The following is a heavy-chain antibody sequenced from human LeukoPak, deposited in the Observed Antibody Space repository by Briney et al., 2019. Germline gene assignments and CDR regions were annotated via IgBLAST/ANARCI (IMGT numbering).Heavy chain of an antibody. CDR2: IYTSGTT. D-gene: IGHD3-22*01. CDR1: GGPINNYY. CDR3: AREFKDYDGSGYYYAY. J-gene: IGHJ4*02. V-gene: IGHV4-4*07. Sequence: SETLSLTCTVSGGPINNYYWAWIRQPAGKGLEWIGRIYTSGTTDYNPFLKSRITTSLDTSKNQFSLSLSSVTAADTAVYYCAREFKDYDGSGYYYAYWGQGTLVTVSS.